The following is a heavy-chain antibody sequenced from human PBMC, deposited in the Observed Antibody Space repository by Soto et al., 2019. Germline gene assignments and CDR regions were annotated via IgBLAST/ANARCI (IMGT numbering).Heavy chain of an antibody. CDR1: GDSVSSTSTA. J-gene: IGHJ4*02. Sequence: SHTLSLTCAISGDSVSSTSTAWSWIRQSPSRGLEWLGRTYYRSNWYSDYAVSVKSRITINPDTSKNQFSLQLKSVTPEDTAVYYCARGSYYSGWVWGQGTLVIVSS. V-gene: IGHV6-1*01. CDR3: ARGSYYSGWV. D-gene: IGHD6-19*01. CDR2: TYYRSNWYS.